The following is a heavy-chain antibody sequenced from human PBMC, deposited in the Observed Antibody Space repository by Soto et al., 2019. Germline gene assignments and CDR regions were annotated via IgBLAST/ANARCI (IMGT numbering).Heavy chain of an antibody. V-gene: IGHV3-30*04. CDR3: ASTTGPGNAFDI. J-gene: IGHJ3*02. Sequence: GGSLRLSCAASGFTFSSYAMHWVRQAPGKGLEWVAVISYDGSNKYYADSVKGRFTISRDNSKNTLYLQMNSLRAEDTAVYYCASTTGPGNAFDIWGQGTMVTVSS. CDR2: ISYDGSNK. CDR1: GFTFSSYA. D-gene: IGHD1-1*01.